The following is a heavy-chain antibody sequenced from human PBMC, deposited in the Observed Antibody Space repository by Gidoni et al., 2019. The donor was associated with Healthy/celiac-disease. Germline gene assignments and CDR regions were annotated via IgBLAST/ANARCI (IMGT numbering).Heavy chain of an antibody. Sequence: QVQLVQSGAEVKKPGSTVTVSCKASGGTFNNYAISWVRQAPGQGLEWMGGIITVSGTSNYAQKFRGRVTITADEPTSTAYMELSSLRSEDTAVYYCARDRPSRSWSGTEYYFDYWGQGTLVSVSS. D-gene: IGHD6-13*01. CDR2: IITVSGTS. CDR1: GGTFNNYA. J-gene: IGHJ4*02. CDR3: ARDRPSRSWSGTEYYFDY. V-gene: IGHV1-69*01.